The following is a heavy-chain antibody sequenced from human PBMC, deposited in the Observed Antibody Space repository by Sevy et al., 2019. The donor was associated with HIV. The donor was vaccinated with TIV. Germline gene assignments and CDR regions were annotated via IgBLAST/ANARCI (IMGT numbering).Heavy chain of an antibody. CDR3: AKGPDYYASSGTPLDY. D-gene: IGHD3-22*01. CDR2: ISSSGSSI. J-gene: IGHJ4*02. Sequence: GGSLRLSCTASGFTFSSYDMNWVRQAPGKGLEWVSKISSSGSSIYYADSVKGRFTISRDNAKNSLNLQMNSLRAEDTAVYYCAKGPDYYASSGTPLDYWGQGTLVTVSS. CDR1: GFTFSSYD. V-gene: IGHV3-48*03.